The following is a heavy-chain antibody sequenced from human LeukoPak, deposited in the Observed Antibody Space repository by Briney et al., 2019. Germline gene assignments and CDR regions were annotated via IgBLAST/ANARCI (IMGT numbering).Heavy chain of an antibody. CDR2: IYYSGST. D-gene: IGHD3-9*01. V-gene: IGHV4-59*01. Sequence: SEILSLTCTVSGGSISSYYWSWIRQPPGKGLEWIGYIYYSGSTNYNPSLKSRVTISVDTSKNQFSLKLSSVTAADTAVYYCARGTYDILTGYFDYWGQGTLVTVSS. CDR1: GGSISSYY. J-gene: IGHJ4*02. CDR3: ARGTYDILTGYFDY.